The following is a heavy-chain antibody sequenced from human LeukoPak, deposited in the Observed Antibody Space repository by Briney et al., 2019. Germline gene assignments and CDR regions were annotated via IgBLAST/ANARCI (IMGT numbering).Heavy chain of an antibody. CDR2: ISAYNGNT. CDR1: GYTFTSYG. D-gene: IGHD2-15*01. Sequence: GASVKVSCKASGYTFTSYGISWVRQAPGQGLEWMGWISAYNGNTNYAQKLQGRVTLTTDTSTSTAYMDLRSLRSDDTAVYYCVRLVAAVVEFDYWGQGTLVTVSS. J-gene: IGHJ4*02. CDR3: VRLVAAVVEFDY. V-gene: IGHV1-18*01.